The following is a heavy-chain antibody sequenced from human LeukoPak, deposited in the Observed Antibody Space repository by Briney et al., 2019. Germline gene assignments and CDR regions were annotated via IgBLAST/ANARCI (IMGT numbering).Heavy chain of an antibody. CDR2: IKEDGGVN. CDR3: ARLSTVVTFDY. Sequence: GGSLRLSCAASGFTFSTYWMSWVRQAPGKGLEWVANIKEDGGVNAHVDSVKGRFTISRDNAKNSLDLQMHSLRVEDAAVYYCARLSTVVTFDYWGQGTLVTVSS. D-gene: IGHD4-23*01. J-gene: IGHJ4*02. CDR1: GFTFSTYW. V-gene: IGHV3-7*01.